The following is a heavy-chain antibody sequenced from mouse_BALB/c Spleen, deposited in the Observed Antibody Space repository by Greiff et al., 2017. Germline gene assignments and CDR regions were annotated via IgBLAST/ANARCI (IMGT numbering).Heavy chain of an antibody. CDR1: GYTFTSYW. CDR2: IDPSDSYT. CDR3: ARFVDY. Sequence: QVQLQQPGAELVKPGASVKLSCKASGYTFTSYWMHWVKQRPGQGLEWIGEIDPSDSYTNYNQKFKGKATLTVDKSSSTAYMQLSSLTSEDSAVYYCARFVDYWGQGTSVTVSS. V-gene: IGHV1-69*02. J-gene: IGHJ4*01.